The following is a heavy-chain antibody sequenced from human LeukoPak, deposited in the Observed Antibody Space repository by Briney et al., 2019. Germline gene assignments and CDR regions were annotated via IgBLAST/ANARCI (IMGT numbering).Heavy chain of an antibody. CDR2: ISLSGYT. CDR3: ARGIESVNFGC. J-gene: IGHJ4*02. Sequence: PSETLSHTRGVSGGSLTTTNYRSRDSQAPRRGLEWIGEISLSGYTGFNPSLMGRVPMSLDESKDHLSLTLTSVTAADTAIYYCARGIESVNFGCWGQGTLITVSS. D-gene: IGHD2/OR15-2a*01. V-gene: IGHV4-4*02. CDR1: GGSLTTTNY.